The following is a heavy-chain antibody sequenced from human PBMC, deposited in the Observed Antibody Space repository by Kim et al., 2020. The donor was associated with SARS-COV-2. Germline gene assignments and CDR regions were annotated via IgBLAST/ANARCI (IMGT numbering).Heavy chain of an antibody. D-gene: IGHD4-4*01. Sequence: GGSLRLSCAASGFTFGDYAMHWVRQAPGKGLEWVSGISWNSGSIGYADSVKGRFTISRDNAKNSMYLQMNSLRAEDTALYYCAKDLTTVTQGYFDYWGQGTLVTVSS. V-gene: IGHV3-9*01. CDR1: GFTFGDYA. J-gene: IGHJ4*02. CDR3: AKDLTTVTQGYFDY. CDR2: ISWNSGSI.